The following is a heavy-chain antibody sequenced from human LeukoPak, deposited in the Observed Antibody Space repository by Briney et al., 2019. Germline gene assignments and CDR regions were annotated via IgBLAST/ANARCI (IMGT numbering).Heavy chain of an antibody. J-gene: IGHJ4*02. Sequence: PGGSLRLSCADSGFTFSSYGMHWVRQAPGKGLEWVAVISYDGSNKYYADSVKGRFTISRDNSKNTLYLQMNSLRAEDTAVYYCAKDQNEVVPAVNDYWGQGTLVTVSS. CDR3: AKDQNEVVPAVNDY. V-gene: IGHV3-30*18. CDR1: GFTFSSYG. CDR2: ISYDGSNK. D-gene: IGHD2-2*01.